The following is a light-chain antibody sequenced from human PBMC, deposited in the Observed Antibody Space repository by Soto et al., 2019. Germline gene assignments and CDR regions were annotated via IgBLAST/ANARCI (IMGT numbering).Light chain of an antibody. J-gene: IGKJ1*01. CDR1: QSISSW. V-gene: IGKV1-5*03. CDR3: QQYNSYSRT. CDR2: KAS. Sequence: DIQMTQSPSTLSASVGDRVTTTCRASQSISSWLAWYQQKPGKAPKLLIYKASSLESGVRSRFSGSGSGTEFTLTISSLQPDDFATYYSQQYNSYSRTFGQGTKV.